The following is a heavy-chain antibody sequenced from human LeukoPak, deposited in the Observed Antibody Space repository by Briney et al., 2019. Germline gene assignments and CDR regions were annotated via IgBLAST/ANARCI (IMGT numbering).Heavy chain of an antibody. CDR1: GFTFDDYG. CDR3: ARELRFGDLPDY. D-gene: IGHD3-10*01. CDR2: INWNGGST. J-gene: IGHJ4*02. V-gene: IGHV3-20*01. Sequence: GGSLRLSCAASGFTFDDYGISWVRQAPGKGLEWVSGINWNGGSTGYADSVKGRFTISRDNAKNSLYLQMNSLRAEDTALYHCARELRFGDLPDYWGQGTLVTVSS.